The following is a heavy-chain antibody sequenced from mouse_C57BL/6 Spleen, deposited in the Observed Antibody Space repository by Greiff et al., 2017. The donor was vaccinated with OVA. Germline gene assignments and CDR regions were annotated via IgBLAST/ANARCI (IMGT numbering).Heavy chain of an antibody. CDR2: IYPGSGNT. CDR1: GYTFTDYY. J-gene: IGHJ1*03. V-gene: IGHV1-76*01. D-gene: IGHD2-3*01. CDR3: AREDGYYPYWYFDV. Sequence: QVQLQQPGAELVMPGASVKLSCKASGYTFTDYYINWVKQRPGQGLEWIARIYPGSGNTYYNEKFKGKATLTAEKSSSTAYMQLSSLTSEDSAVYFCAREDGYYPYWYFDVWGTGTTVTVSS.